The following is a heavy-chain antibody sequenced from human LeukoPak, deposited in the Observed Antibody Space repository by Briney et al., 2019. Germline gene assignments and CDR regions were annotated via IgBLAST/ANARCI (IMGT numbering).Heavy chain of an antibody. J-gene: IGHJ6*02. CDR3: ARLGSKGVVPATTPPWYYGMDV. CDR2: IHYSGST. D-gene: IGHD2-2*01. CDR1: GGSISSCY. V-gene: IGHV4-59*08. Sequence: SETLSPTCTVSGGSISSCYWSWIRQPPGKGLEWIGYIHYSGSTNYNPSLKSRVTISVDTSKNQFSLKLSSVTAADTAVYYCARLGSKGVVPATTPPWYYGMDVWGQGTTVTVSS.